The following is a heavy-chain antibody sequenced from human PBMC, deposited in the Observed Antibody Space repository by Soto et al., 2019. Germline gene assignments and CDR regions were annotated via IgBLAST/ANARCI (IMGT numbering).Heavy chain of an antibody. CDR1: GGSISSYY. CDR2: ISYSGST. Sequence: PSETLSLTCRISGGSISSYYWNWIRQAPGKGLEWIGFISYSGSTNYNPALTSRVTISVDTSKDQISLRLNSVTAADTAVYYCARVQSTGWGYYYAVDVWGQGTTVTVSS. CDR3: ARVQSTGWGYYYAVDV. V-gene: IGHV4-59*01. D-gene: IGHD2-15*01. J-gene: IGHJ6*01.